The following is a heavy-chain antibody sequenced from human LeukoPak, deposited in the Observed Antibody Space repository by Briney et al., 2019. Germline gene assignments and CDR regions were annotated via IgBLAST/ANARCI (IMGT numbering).Heavy chain of an antibody. CDR2: IKQDGSQK. CDR3: SRDRHCIGSTCYGL. Sequence: GGSLRLSCAASGFTFSSYWMSWVRQAPGEGLEWVANIKQDGSQKYYVDSVKGRFTISRDNANNLLYLLMNSLRAEDTAVYYCSRDRHCIGSTCYGLWGQGTRVTVSS. D-gene: IGHD2-2*01. V-gene: IGHV3-7*01. J-gene: IGHJ4*02. CDR1: GFTFSSYW.